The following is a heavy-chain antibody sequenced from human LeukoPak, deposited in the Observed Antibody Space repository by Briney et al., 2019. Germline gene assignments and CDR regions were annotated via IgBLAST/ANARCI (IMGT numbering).Heavy chain of an antibody. CDR2: IYTSGST. CDR3: ARDVQAVAGSRAYYYYMDV. Sequence: SETLSLTCTVSGGSLSSGSYYWSWIRQPAGKGLEWIVRIYTSGSTNYNPSLKSRVTISVDTSKNQFSLKLSSVTAADTAVYYCARDVQAVAGSRAYYYYMDVWGKGTTVTVSS. CDR1: GGSLSSGSYY. V-gene: IGHV4-61*02. D-gene: IGHD6-19*01. J-gene: IGHJ6*03.